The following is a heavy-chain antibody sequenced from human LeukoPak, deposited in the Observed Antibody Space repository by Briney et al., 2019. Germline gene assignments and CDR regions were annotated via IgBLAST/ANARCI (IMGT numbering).Heavy chain of an antibody. CDR2: INWNGGST. J-gene: IGHJ5*02. CDR1: GFAFDDYG. V-gene: IGHV3-20*04. D-gene: IGHD2-15*01. Sequence: GGSLRLSCAASGFAFDDYGMSWVRQAPGKGLEWVSGINWNGGSTVYADSVKGRFTISRDNAKNSLYLQMNSLRAEDTALYYCARDREGCSGGSCYWWFDPWGQGTLVTVSS. CDR3: ARDREGCSGGSCYWWFDP.